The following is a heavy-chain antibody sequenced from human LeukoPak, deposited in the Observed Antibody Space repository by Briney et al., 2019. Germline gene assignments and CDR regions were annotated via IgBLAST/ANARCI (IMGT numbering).Heavy chain of an antibody. D-gene: IGHD6-19*01. CDR1: GLTVSSNY. CDR3: AKSSRYGTGWYGKIDY. Sequence: GGSLRLSCAASGLTVSSNYMSWVRQAPGKGLEWVSAISDRGDNKQYTDSVKGRLTISRDNSKNTLYLQMNSLRADDTAVYYCAKSSRYGTGWYGKIDYWGQGTLVTVS. J-gene: IGHJ4*02. V-gene: IGHV3-23*01. CDR2: ISDRGDNK.